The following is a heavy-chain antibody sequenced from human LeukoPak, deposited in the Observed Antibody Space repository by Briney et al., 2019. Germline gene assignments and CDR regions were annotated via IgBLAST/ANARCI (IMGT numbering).Heavy chain of an antibody. D-gene: IGHD1-1*01. CDR2: IKQDGSDK. CDR1: GFSFSTYW. Sequence: GGSLRLSCAASGFSFSTYWMSWVRQVPGKGLEWVANIKQDGSDKYYVDSVKGRFTISRDNAKNSLYLQMNSLRAEDTAVYYCTRGTIQLTDYWGQGTLLTVSS. J-gene: IGHJ4*02. V-gene: IGHV3-7*01. CDR3: TRGTIQLTDY.